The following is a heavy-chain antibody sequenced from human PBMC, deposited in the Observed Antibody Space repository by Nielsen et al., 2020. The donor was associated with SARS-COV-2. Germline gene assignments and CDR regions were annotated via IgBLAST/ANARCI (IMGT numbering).Heavy chain of an antibody. V-gene: IGHV4-39*01. J-gene: IGHJ3*02. D-gene: IGHD3-22*01. CDR1: GGSISSSSYY. CDR2: IYYSGST. CDR3: ARQDYYDSSGPGDDAFDI. Sequence: SETLSLTCTVSGGSISSSSYYWGWIRQPPGKGLEWIGSIYYSGSTYYNPSLKSRVTISVDTSKNQFSLKLSSVTAADTAVCYCARQDYYDSSGPGDDAFDIWGQGTMVTVSS.